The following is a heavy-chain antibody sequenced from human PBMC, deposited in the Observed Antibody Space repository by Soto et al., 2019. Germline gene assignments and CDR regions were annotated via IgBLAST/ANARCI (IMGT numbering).Heavy chain of an antibody. CDR3: ARDLGGWEDY. V-gene: IGHV1-3*01. J-gene: IGHJ4*02. Sequence: ASVKVSCKASGGTFSSYAISWVRQAPGQRLEWMGWVNAGNGNTKYSQKFQGRVTITRDTSASTAYMELSSLRSEDTAVYYCARDLGGWEDYWGQGTLVTVSS. CDR2: VNAGNGNT. CDR1: GGTFSSYA. D-gene: IGHD6-19*01.